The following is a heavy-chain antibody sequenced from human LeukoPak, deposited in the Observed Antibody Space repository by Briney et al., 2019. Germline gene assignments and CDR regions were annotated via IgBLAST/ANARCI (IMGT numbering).Heavy chain of an antibody. CDR1: GFTLSSYS. J-gene: IGHJ4*02. CDR3: AKEGVPDYFGSGTFYLPY. D-gene: IGHD3-10*01. CDR2: INRSGGTI. V-gene: IGHV3-48*01. Sequence: GGSLRLSCAASGFTLSSYSMNWVRQAPGKGLEWVSYINRSGGTIYYADSVKGRFTISRDNAKNSLYLQMNSLRAEDTAVYYCAKEGVPDYFGSGTFYLPYWGQGTLVTVSS.